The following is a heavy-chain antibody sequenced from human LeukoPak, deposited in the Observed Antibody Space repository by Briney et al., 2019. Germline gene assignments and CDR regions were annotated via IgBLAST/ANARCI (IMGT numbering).Heavy chain of an antibody. CDR3: AIPLPRYSSRRVAGTALYYYGMDV. CDR1: GGTFSSYA. CDR2: IIPIFGTA. Sequence: GASVKVSCKASGGTFSSYAISWVRQAPGQGLEWMGGIIPIFGTANYAQKFQGRVTITADESTSTAYMELSSLRSEDTAVYYCAIPLPRYSSRRVAGTALYYYGMDVWGQGTTVTVSS. V-gene: IGHV1-69*13. J-gene: IGHJ6*02. D-gene: IGHD6-13*01.